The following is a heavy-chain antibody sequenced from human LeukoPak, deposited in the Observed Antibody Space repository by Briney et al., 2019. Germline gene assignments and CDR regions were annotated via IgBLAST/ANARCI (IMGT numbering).Heavy chain of an antibody. CDR3: ARVRGYDTRDLDY. J-gene: IGHJ4*02. CDR1: GFTFSSYW. V-gene: IGHV3-7*01. CDR2: IKQDGSEK. D-gene: IGHD5-12*01. Sequence: GGSLRLSRAASGFTFSSYWRNWVRQAPGKGLEWVANIKQDGSEKYYVDSVKGRFTISRDNAKNSVDLQMNGLRAEDTAVYYCARVRGYDTRDLDYWGQGTLVTVSS.